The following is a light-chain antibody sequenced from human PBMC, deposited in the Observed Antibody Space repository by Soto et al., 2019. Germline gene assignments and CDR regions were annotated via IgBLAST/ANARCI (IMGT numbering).Light chain of an antibody. CDR3: QQYKIYSQT. CDR1: QSISNW. CDR2: DAS. J-gene: IGKJ1*01. Sequence: QLTQSPSTLSASVGDRVTITCRASQSISNWLAWYQQRPGKAPKLLIYDASTLESGVPSRFSGSGSGTEFTLTISSLQPDDFATYYCQQYKIYSQTFGQGTKVDIK. V-gene: IGKV1-5*01.